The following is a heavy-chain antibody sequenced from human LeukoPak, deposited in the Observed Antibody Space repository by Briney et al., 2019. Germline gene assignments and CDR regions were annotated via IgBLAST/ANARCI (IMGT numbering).Heavy chain of an antibody. D-gene: IGHD2-2*01. Sequence: GGSLRLSCAASGFTFSSYSMNWVRQAPGKGLEWVSSISSSSSYIYYADSVKGRFTISRDNAKNSLYLQMNSLRAEDTAVYYCARDGLPGVPLVPLGYWGQGTLVTVSS. CDR3: ARDGLPGVPLVPLGY. V-gene: IGHV3-21*01. CDR1: GFTFSSYS. CDR2: ISSSSSYI. J-gene: IGHJ4*02.